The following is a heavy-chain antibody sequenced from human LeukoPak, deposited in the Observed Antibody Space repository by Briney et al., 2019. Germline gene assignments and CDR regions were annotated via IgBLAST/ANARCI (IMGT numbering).Heavy chain of an antibody. CDR2: IWYDGSNK. CDR3: AKSSIFYDSSGYYVGEKYYFDY. V-gene: IGHV3-33*06. Sequence: GGSLRLSCAASGFTFSSYSMNWVRQAPGKWLEWVAVIWYDGSNKYYADSVKGRFTISRDNSKNTLYLQMNSLRAEDTAVYHCAKSSIFYDSSGYYVGEKYYFDYWGQGTLVTVSS. D-gene: IGHD3-22*01. CDR1: GFTFSSYS. J-gene: IGHJ4*02.